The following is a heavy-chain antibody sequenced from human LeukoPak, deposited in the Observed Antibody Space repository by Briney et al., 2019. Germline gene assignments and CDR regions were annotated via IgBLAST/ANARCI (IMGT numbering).Heavy chain of an antibody. J-gene: IGHJ3*02. CDR1: GGTFSSYA. CDR2: IIPILDTA. V-gene: IGHV1-69*06. Sequence: SVKVSCKASGGTFSSYAIIWVRQAPGQGLEWMGGIIPILDTANYAQKFQGRLTITADKSTSTAYMELSSLRSEDTAVYYCARVQAAHDAFDIWGQGTMVTVSS. CDR3: ARVQAAHDAFDI.